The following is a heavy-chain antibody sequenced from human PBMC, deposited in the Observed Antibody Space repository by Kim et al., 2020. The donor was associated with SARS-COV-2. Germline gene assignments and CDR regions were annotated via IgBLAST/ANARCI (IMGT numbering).Heavy chain of an antibody. V-gene: IGHV3-23*01. J-gene: IGHJ5*02. CDR2: IRGSGDTT. Sequence: GESLRLSCAASGITLSSYDMSWVRQAPGKGLEWVSDIRGSGDTTYYADSVKGRFTISRDNSKNTLYLQMNSLRAEDTAVYYCAKYPGMTTVTKGYGKNWFDPWGQGTLVTVSS. D-gene: IGHD4-17*01. CDR1: GITLSSYD. CDR3: AKYPGMTTVTKGYGKNWFDP.